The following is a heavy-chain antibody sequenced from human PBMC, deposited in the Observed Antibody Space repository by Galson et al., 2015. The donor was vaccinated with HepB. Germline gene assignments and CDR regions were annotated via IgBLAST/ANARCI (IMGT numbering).Heavy chain of an antibody. D-gene: IGHD3-10*01. CDR1: GFTFIAYA. J-gene: IGHJ6*02. V-gene: IGHV3-23*01. Sequence: SLRLSCAGSGFTFIAYAMTWVRQVPGKGLEWVSSINDNSGRTSYVESVRGRFTISRDNFKKTVYLHMGNLRAADSAVYYCAKSPTYCGSGDYDTPYYKYAMDVWGRGTTVTVSS. CDR3: AKSPTYCGSGDYDTPYYKYAMDV. CDR2: INDNSGRT.